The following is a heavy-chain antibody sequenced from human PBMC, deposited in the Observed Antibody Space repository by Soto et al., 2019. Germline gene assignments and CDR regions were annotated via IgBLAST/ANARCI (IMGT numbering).Heavy chain of an antibody. CDR2: IDPSDSQT. J-gene: IGHJ4*02. CDR1: GYSFAGYW. D-gene: IGHD5-18*01. V-gene: IGHV5-10-1*01. CDR3: ARQIYDADTGPNFQYYFES. Sequence: GESLKISCKGSGYSFAGYWITWVRQKPGKGLEWMGRIDPSDSQTYYSPSFRGHVTISVTKSITTVFLQWSSLRASDTAMYYCARQIYDADTGPNFQYYFESWGQGTPVTVSS.